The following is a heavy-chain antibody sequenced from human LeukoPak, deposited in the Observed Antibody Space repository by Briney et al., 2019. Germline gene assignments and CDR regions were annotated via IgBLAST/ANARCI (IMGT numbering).Heavy chain of an antibody. D-gene: IGHD2-2*01. CDR2: ISSSIGTI. CDR1: GFTFSSYG. Sequence: GGSLRLSCAASGFTFSSYGVNWVRQAPGKGLEWVSYISSSIGTIYYADSVKGRFTISRDNAKNSLYLQMNSLRDDDTAVYYCARGRCISTTCYGGVYFDYWGQGTLVTVSS. V-gene: IGHV3-48*02. J-gene: IGHJ4*02. CDR3: ARGRCISTTCYGGVYFDY.